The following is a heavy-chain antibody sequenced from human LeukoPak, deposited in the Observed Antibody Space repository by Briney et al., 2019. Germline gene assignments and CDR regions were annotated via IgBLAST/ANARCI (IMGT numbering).Heavy chain of an antibody. CDR3: ARDRLGPSFSVSHFDL. CDR2: INYNGAIT. V-gene: IGHV3-20*04. D-gene: IGHD3-3*02. Sequence: GGSLRLSCATSGSTFVDYGLSWVRRAPGKGLEWLCAINYNGAITDYADSVKGRFTISRDNAKNSLYLRMDSLRAEDTALYYCARDRLGPSFSVSHFDLWGQGTLVTVSS. J-gene: IGHJ4*02. CDR1: GSTFVDYG.